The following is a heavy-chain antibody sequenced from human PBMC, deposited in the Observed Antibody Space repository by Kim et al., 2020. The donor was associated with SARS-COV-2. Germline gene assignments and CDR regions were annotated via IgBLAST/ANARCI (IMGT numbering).Heavy chain of an antibody. J-gene: IGHJ4*02. D-gene: IGHD3-9*01. V-gene: IGHV3-30*18. Sequence: GGSLRLSCAASGFTFTDYGMHWVRQAPGKGLEWVAAISNDGNHVYYADSLKGRFSVFRDASKNTLYLQMNSLTPEDTAIYFCAKDLGHTGFLFYFDYWGQGTLVTVSS. CDR2: ISNDGNHV. CDR3: AKDLGHTGFLFYFDY. CDR1: GFTFTDYG.